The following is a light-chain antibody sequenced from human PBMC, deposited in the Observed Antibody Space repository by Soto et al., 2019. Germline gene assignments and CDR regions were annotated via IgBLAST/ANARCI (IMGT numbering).Light chain of an antibody. CDR1: SSDIGGYNY. J-gene: IGLJ1*01. CDR2: DVT. CDR3: CSYVASYTYV. Sequence: QSALTQPASVSGSPGQSITISCTGGSSDIGGYNYVSWFQQHPGKAPKLMIYDVTKRPSGVPDRFSGSKSGNTASLTISGLQAEDEADYYCCSYVASYTYVFGTGTKVTVL. V-gene: IGLV2-11*01.